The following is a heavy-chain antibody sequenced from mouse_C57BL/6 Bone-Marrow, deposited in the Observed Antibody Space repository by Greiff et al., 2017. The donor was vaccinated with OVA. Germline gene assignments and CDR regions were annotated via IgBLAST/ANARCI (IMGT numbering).Heavy chain of an antibody. D-gene: IGHD1-1*01. V-gene: IGHV1-50*01. CDR1: GYTFTSYG. Sequence: QVQLQQPGAELVKPGASVKLSCKASGYTFTSYGMQWVKQRPGKGLEWIGEIGPCDSNTNYNEKFKGKATLTVDTSSSTSYLQLISLTSEDSAVYYCARDGSYAMAYWCQGTSVTVSS. CDR3: ARDGSYAMAY. J-gene: IGHJ4*01. CDR2: IGPCDSNT.